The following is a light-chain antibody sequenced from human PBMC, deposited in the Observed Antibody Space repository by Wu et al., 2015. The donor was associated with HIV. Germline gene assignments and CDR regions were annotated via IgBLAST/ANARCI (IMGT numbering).Light chain of an antibody. V-gene: IGKV3-20*01. Sequence: EFVLTQSPGTLSLSPGERATLSCRASQSINSGYLAWYLQPPGQAPRLLIYGTSIRAAGIPDRFSGSGSATDFSLTISRLEPEDFAVYYCQHYGSSPWTFGQGTKVEIK. CDR3: QHYGSSPWT. CDR1: QSINSGY. CDR2: GTS. J-gene: IGKJ1*01.